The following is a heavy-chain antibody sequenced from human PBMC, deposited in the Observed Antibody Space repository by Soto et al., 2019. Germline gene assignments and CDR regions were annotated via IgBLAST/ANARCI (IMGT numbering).Heavy chain of an antibody. CDR1: GGSIGSYY. CDR3: ARGGWRQIDY. J-gene: IGHJ4*02. D-gene: IGHD3-3*01. V-gene: IGHV4-59*08. Sequence: QVQLQESGPGLVKPSETLSLTCSVSGGSIGSYYWSWIRQPPGKGLEWIGCLYYSGSTNYNPSLKRRVIISVDTSKSQFSLKLSSVTAADTAVYYCARGGWRQIDYWGQGTLVTVSS. CDR2: LYYSGST.